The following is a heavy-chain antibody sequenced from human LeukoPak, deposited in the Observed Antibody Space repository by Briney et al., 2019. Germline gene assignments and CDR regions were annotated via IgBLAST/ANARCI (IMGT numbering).Heavy chain of an antibody. CDR3: ARAVSIVGLYYFDL. CDR2: IYHTGST. J-gene: IGHJ2*01. D-gene: IGHD3-3*01. CDR1: GVPISSGGYS. V-gene: IGHV4-30-2*01. Sequence: SETLSLTCAVSGVPISSGGYSWSWLRQPPGQGLEWLGDIYHTGSTDYNPSLKSRLTISLDGSKNQSSLEVTSVTAAGPAVYYCARAVSIVGLYYFDLWGRGTLVTVSS.